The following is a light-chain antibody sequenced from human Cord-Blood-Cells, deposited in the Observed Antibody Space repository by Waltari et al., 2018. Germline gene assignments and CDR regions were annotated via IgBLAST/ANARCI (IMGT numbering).Light chain of an antibody. V-gene: IGKV1-39*01. CDR2: AAS. CDR3: QQSYSTPYS. J-gene: IGKJ2*03. CDR1: KSISSY. Sequence: DIQMTQSTSSLSASVGDRVTITCRASKSISSYLNWYHQKPVKAPKLLIYAASSLQSRVPSRFSGSGSGTDFTLTISSLQPEDFATYYCQQSYSTPYSFGQGTKLEIK.